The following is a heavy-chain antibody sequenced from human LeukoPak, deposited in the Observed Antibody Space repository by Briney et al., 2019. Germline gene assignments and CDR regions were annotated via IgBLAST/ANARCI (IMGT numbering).Heavy chain of an antibody. V-gene: IGHV3-53*04. CDR1: GLTFSSYG. CDR2: IYSGGST. D-gene: IGHD2-15*01. J-gene: IGHJ6*02. CDR3: ARRSRISYGMDV. Sequence: GGSLRLSCEASGLTFSSYGMSWVRQAPGKGLEWVSVIYSGGSTYYADSVKGRFTISRHNSKNTLYLQMNSLRAEDTAVYYCARRSRISYGMDVWGQGTTVTVSS.